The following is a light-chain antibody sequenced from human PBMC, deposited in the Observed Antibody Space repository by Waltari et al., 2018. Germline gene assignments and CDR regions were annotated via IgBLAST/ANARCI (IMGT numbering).Light chain of an antibody. J-gene: IGLJ3*02. CDR2: DVS. CDR3: SSFTSKSTWV. CDR1: SSDVGGYSY. V-gene: IGLV2-14*03. Sequence: QSALTQPASVSGSPGQSITISCTGTSSDVGGYSYVSWYQQQPAKAPKLLIYDVSNPALGVSNRFSGSKSGNTASLTISGLQAEDESDYYCSSFTSKSTWVFGGGTKLTVL.